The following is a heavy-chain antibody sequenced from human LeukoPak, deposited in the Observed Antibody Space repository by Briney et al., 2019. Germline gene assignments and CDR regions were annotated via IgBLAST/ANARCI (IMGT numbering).Heavy chain of an antibody. Sequence: GGSLRLSCAASGFTFNTYTMNWVRQAPGKGLEWVANIKHDGSEMYYVDSVKGRFTISRDNAKSSVFLQMNSLRPEDTAMYYYAKWYTNQWHLDDWGQGTLVTVSP. CDR2: IKHDGSEM. CDR3: AKWYTNQWHLDD. CDR1: GFTFNTYT. J-gene: IGHJ4*02. V-gene: IGHV3-7*01. D-gene: IGHD6-19*01.